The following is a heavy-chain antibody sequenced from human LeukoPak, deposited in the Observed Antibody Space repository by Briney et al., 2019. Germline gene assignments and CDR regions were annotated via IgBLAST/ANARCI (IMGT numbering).Heavy chain of an antibody. D-gene: IGHD4-23*01. CDR1: GGSISSSSYY. CDR3: ASSVKYFQH. CDR2: IYYSGST. Sequence: PSETLSLTCTVSGGSISSSSYYWGWIRQPPGKGLEWIGSIYYSGSTYYNPSLKSRVTISVDTSKNQFSLKLSSVTAADTAVYYCASSVKYFQHWGQGTLVTVSS. V-gene: IGHV4-39*07. J-gene: IGHJ1*01.